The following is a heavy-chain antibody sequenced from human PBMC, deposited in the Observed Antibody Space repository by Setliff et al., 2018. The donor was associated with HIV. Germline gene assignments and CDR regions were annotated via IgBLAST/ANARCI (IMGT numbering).Heavy chain of an antibody. Sequence: PSETLSLTCTVSGYSISSGYYWGWIRQPPGKGLEWIGSIYHSGITYYNSSLKSRVTISVDTSQNQFSLNLSSMTAADTAVYYCARLDSHGGDEYWGQGTLVTVSS. CDR2: IYHSGIT. J-gene: IGHJ4*02. D-gene: IGHD5-18*01. CDR1: GYSISSGYY. V-gene: IGHV4-38-2*02. CDR3: ARLDSHGGDEY.